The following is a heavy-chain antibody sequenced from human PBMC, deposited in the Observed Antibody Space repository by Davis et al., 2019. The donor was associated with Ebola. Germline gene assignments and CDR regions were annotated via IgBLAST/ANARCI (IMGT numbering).Heavy chain of an antibody. J-gene: IGHJ4*02. CDR1: GYTFTSYD. V-gene: IGHV1-2*02. Sequence: ASVKVSCKASGYTFTSYDINWVRQATGQGLEWMGWINPNSGGTNYAQKFQGRVTMTRDTSISTAYMELSRLRSDDTAVYYCARAYCSSTSCYSRFDYWGQGTLVTVSS. D-gene: IGHD2-2*02. CDR3: ARAYCSSTSCYSRFDY. CDR2: INPNSGGT.